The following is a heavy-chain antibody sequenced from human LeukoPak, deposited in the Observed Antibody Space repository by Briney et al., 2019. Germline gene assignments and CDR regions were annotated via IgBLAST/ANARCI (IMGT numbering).Heavy chain of an antibody. CDR3: ARVLSGRGSLYSYYYYMDV. J-gene: IGHJ6*03. Sequence: GGSLRLSCAASGFTFSSYSMNWVRQAPGKGLEWVSSISSSSSYIYSADSVKGRFTISRDNAKNSLYLQMNSLRAEDTAVYYCARVLSGRGSLYSYYYYMDVWGKGTTVTISS. D-gene: IGHD3-10*01. CDR2: ISSSSSYI. CDR1: GFTFSSYS. V-gene: IGHV3-21*01.